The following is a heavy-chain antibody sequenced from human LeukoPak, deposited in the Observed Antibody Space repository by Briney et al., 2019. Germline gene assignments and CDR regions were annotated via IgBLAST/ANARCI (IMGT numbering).Heavy chain of an antibody. CDR1: GGSISSNILY. Sequence: KASETLPLTCTVSGGSISSNILYWGWVRQPPGEGLEWVGSVYYSGSTYYNPSLKSRVTISVDTSNNHFSLKLSSVTAADTAVYYCARHERVSGSGYYLDYWGQGTLVTVSS. CDR3: ARHERVSGSGYYLDY. CDR2: VYYSGST. D-gene: IGHD3-22*01. J-gene: IGHJ4*02. V-gene: IGHV4-39*01.